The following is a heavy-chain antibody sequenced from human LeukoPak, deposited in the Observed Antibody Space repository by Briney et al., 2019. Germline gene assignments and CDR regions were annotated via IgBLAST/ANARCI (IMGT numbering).Heavy chain of an antibody. V-gene: IGHV4-4*02. Sequence: SGTLSLTCGVSGGSVSSSNWWSWVRQPPGKGLEWIGEIYHSGSTNYNLSLESRVTISLDKSKNQFSLRLNSVTAADTAVYYCARGMDTAMVTRGYYFDYWGQGTLVTVSS. D-gene: IGHD5-18*01. CDR2: IYHSGST. CDR1: GGSVSSSNW. J-gene: IGHJ4*02. CDR3: ARGMDTAMVTRGYYFDY.